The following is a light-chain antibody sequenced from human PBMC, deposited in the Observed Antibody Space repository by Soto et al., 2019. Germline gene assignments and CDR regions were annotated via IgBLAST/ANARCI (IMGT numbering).Light chain of an antibody. J-gene: IGLJ1*01. CDR2: KVS. CDR3: SSFSGSYFYV. CDR1: SSDVGGYNS. Sequence: QSALTQPPSASGSPGQSVTISCSGTSSDVGGYNSVSWYQQHPGKAPKLLIFKVSERPSGVPDRFSGSKSGNTASLTVSGIQSAGEDDYYCSSFSGSYFYVLGGGTKVTVL. V-gene: IGLV2-8*01.